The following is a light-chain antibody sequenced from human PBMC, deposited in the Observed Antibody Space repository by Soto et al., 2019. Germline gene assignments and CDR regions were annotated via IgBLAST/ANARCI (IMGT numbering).Light chain of an antibody. CDR1: SSDVGSYNS. Sequence: QSVLAQPASVSGSPGQSIAISCTGTSSDVGSYNSVSWYQQHPGKAPTLMIHDVSDRPSGVSNRFSGSKSGNTASLTISGLQAEDEADYYCSSFTSSSSYVFGSGTKVTVL. CDR3: SSFTSSSSYV. CDR2: DVS. V-gene: IGLV2-14*03. J-gene: IGLJ1*01.